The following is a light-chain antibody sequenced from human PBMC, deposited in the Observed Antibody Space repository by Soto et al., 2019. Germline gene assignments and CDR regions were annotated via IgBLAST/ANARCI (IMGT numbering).Light chain of an antibody. CDR1: QSVSSY. CDR3: QQRSNWPPRYT. CDR2: DAS. J-gene: IGKJ2*01. Sequence: EIVLTQSPATLYLSPGERATLSCRASQSVSSYLAWYQQKPGQAPRLLIYDASNRATGIPARFSGSGSGTDFTLTISIREPEDFAVYYCQQRSNWPPRYTFGQGTKLEIK. V-gene: IGKV3-11*01.